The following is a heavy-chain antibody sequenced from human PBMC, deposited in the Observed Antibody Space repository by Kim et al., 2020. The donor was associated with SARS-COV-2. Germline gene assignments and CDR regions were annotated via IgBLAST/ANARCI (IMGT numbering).Heavy chain of an antibody. CDR1: GFTFSSYA. D-gene: IGHD3-10*02. CDR2: ISYDGSNK. J-gene: IGHJ6*02. CDR3: ARAVPGYGMDV. V-gene: IGHV3-30-3*01. Sequence: GGSLRLSCAASGFTFSSYAMHWVRQAPGKGLEWVAVISYDGSNKYYADPVKGRFTITRDNSKNTLYLQMNSLRAEDTAVYYCARAVPGYGMDVWGQGTPVTVSS.